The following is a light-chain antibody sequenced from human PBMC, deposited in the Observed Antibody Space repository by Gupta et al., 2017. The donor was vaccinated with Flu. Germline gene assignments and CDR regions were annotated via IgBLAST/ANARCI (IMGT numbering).Light chain of an antibody. CDR3: AANGDTSV. CDR1: SSDVGAYDY. V-gene: IGLV2-11*01. J-gene: IGLJ2*01. CDR2: DGT. Sequence: SALTQPRSVSGSPGQSVAISCTGTSSDVGAYDYVSWYQQHPGQPPKLIIYDGTNGPSGVPAGFTGSTSGNTATLTLAGREAADEDDYHCAANGDTSVFGGGTRLTVL.